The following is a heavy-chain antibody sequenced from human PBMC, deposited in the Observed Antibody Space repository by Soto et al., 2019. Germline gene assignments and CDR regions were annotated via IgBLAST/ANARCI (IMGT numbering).Heavy chain of an antibody. V-gene: IGHV3-30*18. J-gene: IGHJ6*02. CDR1: GFTFSSYG. D-gene: IGHD1-1*01. Sequence: PGGSLRLSCAASGFTFSSYGMHWVRQAPGKGLEWVAVISYDGSNKYYADSVKGRFTIYRDNSKNTLYLQMNSLRAEDMAVYYCAKTPRDPRPGREDDYYYYYGMDVWGQGPTVTVSS. CDR2: ISYDGSNK. CDR3: AKTPRDPRPGREDDYYYYYGMDV.